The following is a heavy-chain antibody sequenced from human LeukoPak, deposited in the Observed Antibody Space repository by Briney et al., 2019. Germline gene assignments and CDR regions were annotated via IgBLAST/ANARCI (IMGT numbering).Heavy chain of an antibody. J-gene: IGHJ5*02. CDR1: GFIFSNYG. Sequence: GGSLRLSCAASGFIFSNYGMRWVSQGAGKGLEWVSIISATGGSTFYADSAKGRFIISRDNLENTLHLQMDSLRAEDTAIYYCAKSGLSLTSTSYSYASWGQGTLVTVSS. D-gene: IGHD2-2*01. CDR2: ISATGGST. V-gene: IGHV3-23*01. CDR3: AKSGLSLTSTSYSYAS.